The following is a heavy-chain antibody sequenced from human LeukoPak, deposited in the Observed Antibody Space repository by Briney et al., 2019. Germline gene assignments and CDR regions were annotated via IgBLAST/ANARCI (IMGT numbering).Heavy chain of an antibody. J-gene: IGHJ4*02. V-gene: IGHV3-66*01. CDR3: ARDLDY. CDR2: IYSGGST. Sequence: GGSLRLSCAASGFIFSNAWMSWVRQAPGKGLEWVSVIYSGGSTYYADSVKGRFTISRDNSKNTLYLQMNSLRAEDTAVYYCARDLDYWGQGTLVTVSS. CDR1: GFIFSNAW.